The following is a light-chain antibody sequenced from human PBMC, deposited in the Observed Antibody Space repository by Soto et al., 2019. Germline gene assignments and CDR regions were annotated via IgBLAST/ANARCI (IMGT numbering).Light chain of an antibody. Sequence: EIVLTQSPGTLSLSPGERATLSCRASQSVSSSYLAWYQQRPGQAPRLLIFGASYRATGIPDRFSGSGSGTDFTRTISRLEPEDFAVYYCQQYNSSPPEFTFGPGTKVDSK. V-gene: IGKV3-20*01. J-gene: IGKJ3*01. CDR2: GAS. CDR1: QSVSSSY. CDR3: QQYNSSPPEFT.